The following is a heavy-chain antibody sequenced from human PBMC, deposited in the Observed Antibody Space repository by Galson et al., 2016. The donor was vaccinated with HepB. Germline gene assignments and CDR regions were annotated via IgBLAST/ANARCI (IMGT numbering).Heavy chain of an antibody. V-gene: IGHV3-21*01. CDR3: ARARVGYQDAFDI. CDR1: GFTFSSYS. J-gene: IGHJ3*02. D-gene: IGHD5-18*01. CDR2: ISSSSSYI. Sequence: SLRLSCAASGFTFSSYSMNWVRQAPGKGLGWVSSISSSSSYIYYADSVKGRFTISRDNAKNSLYLQMNSLRAEDTAVYYCARARVGYQDAFDIWGQGTMVTVSS.